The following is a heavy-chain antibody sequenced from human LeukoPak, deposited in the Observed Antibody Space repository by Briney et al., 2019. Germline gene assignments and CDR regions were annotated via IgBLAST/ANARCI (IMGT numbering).Heavy chain of an antibody. D-gene: IGHD1-26*01. J-gene: IGHJ4*02. CDR1: GGSISSANW. Sequence: SETLSLTCGVSGGSISSANWWSWVRQPPGQGLEWIGEISLSGVTNYNPSLKSRVTMSLDRSKNHLSLTLTSVTAADTAVYYCSRESGAFSPFGYWGQGTLVTVSS. CDR3: SRESGAFSPFGY. V-gene: IGHV4-4*02. CDR2: ISLSGVT.